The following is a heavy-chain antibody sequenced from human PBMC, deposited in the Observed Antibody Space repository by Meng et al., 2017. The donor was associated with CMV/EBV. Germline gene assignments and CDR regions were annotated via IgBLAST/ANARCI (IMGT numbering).Heavy chain of an antibody. V-gene: IGHV4-34*01. CDR2: INHSGST. J-gene: IGHJ4*02. CDR1: GGSFSGYY. Sequence: SETLSLTCAVYGGSFSGYYWSWIRQPPGKGLEWIGEINHSGSTNYNPSLKSRVTISVDTSKNQFSLKLSSVTAADTAVYYCARVYIAAAGVSDYWGQGTLVTVSS. CDR3: ARVYIAAAGVSDY. D-gene: IGHD6-13*01.